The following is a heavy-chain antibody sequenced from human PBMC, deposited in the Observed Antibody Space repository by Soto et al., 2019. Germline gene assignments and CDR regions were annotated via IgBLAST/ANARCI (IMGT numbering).Heavy chain of an antibody. CDR1: GFTFSNAW. Sequence: GGSLRLSCAASGFTFSNAWMSWVRQAPGKGLEWVGRIKSKTDGGTTDYAAPVKGRFTISRDDSKNTLYLQMNSLKTEDTAVYYCTTIYYDFWSGYDYMDVWGKGTMVTVSS. CDR3: TTIYYDFWSGYDYMDV. D-gene: IGHD3-3*01. V-gene: IGHV3-15*01. CDR2: IKSKTDGGTT. J-gene: IGHJ6*03.